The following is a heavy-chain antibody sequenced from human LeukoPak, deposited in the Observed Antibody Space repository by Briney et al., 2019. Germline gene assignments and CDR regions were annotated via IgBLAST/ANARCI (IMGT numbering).Heavy chain of an antibody. CDR1: GFTFSTYA. Sequence: GGSLRLSCAASGFTFSTYAMNWVRQAREKGLEWVSGISGSDGTTYYAGSVKGRFTISRDNSKNTLYLQMNSLRAEDTAVYYCAKSCCSISSSYDGFDYWGPGTLVTVSS. J-gene: IGHJ4*02. CDR2: ISGSDGTT. D-gene: IGHD2-2*01. CDR3: AKSCCSISSSYDGFDY. V-gene: IGHV3-23*01.